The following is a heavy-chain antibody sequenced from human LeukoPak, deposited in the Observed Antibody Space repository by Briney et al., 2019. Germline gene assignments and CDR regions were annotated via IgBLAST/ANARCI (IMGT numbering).Heavy chain of an antibody. CDR1: GYTFTGYY. CDR2: INPYSGGT. V-gene: IGHV1-2*02. Sequence: ASVKVSCKAPGYTFTGYYMHWVRQAPGQGLEWMGWINPYSGGTNYAQEFQGRVTMTRDTSISTAYMELSRLRSDDTALYYCASQKWDTAMATEYYFDYWGQGTLVTVSS. D-gene: IGHD5-18*01. CDR3: ASQKWDTAMATEYYFDY. J-gene: IGHJ4*02.